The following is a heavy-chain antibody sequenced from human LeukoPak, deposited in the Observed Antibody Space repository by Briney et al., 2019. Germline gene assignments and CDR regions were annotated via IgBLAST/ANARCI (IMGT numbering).Heavy chain of an antibody. V-gene: IGHV3-48*01. D-gene: IGHD1-26*01. J-gene: IGHJ4*02. Sequence: GGSLRLSCAGSGFTLSTYSMSWLRQAPGKGPERIAYVSTSSRTIYYADSVKGRFTISRDDATNSLYLQMNSLRSEDTAVYYCAAIDLITAAWGDHWGQGIRVTVSS. CDR1: GFTLSTYS. CDR3: AAIDLITAAWGDH. CDR2: VSTSSRTI.